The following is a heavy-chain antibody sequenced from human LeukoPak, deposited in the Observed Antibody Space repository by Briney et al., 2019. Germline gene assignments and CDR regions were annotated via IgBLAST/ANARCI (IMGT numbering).Heavy chain of an antibody. CDR3: ALEESSYGLDY. D-gene: IGHD5-18*01. CDR2: INPNNGGT. CDR1: GYTFTGYY. J-gene: IGHJ4*02. Sequence: ASVKVSCKASGYTFTGYYMFWVRQAPGQGLEWMGWINPNNGGTNYARNFQGRVTMTRDTSISTAYMELSSLGSDDTAVYYCALEESSYGLDYWGQGTLVTVSS. V-gene: IGHV1-2*02.